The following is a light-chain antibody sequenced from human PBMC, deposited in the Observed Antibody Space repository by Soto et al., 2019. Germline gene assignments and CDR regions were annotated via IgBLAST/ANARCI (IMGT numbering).Light chain of an antibody. CDR3: QQYYSYPPT. CDR2: AAS. Sequence: AIRMTQSPSSFSASTGDRVTITCRASQGISSYLAWYQQKPGKAPKLLIYAASTLQSGVPSRFSGSGSGTDLNLTINCLQSEDFATYYCQQYYSYPPTFGGGTKVEIK. CDR1: QGISSY. J-gene: IGKJ4*01. V-gene: IGKV1-8*01.